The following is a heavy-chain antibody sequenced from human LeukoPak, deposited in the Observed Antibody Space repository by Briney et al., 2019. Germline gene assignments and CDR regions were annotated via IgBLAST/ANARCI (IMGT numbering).Heavy chain of an antibody. V-gene: IGHV1-24*01. D-gene: IGHD2-2*01. Sequence: ASVKVSCKVSGYTLTELSMHWVRQAPGKGLEWMGGFDPEDGETIYTQKFQGRVTMTEDTSTDTAYMELSSLRSEDTAVYYCATGIPRTSPTRYYYYYMDVWGKGTTVTVSS. CDR3: ATGIPRTSPTRYYYYYMDV. J-gene: IGHJ6*03. CDR1: GYTLTELS. CDR2: FDPEDGET.